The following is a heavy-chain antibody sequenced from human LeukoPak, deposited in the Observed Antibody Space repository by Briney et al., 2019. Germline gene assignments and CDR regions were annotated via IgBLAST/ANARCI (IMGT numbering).Heavy chain of an antibody. J-gene: IGHJ4*02. CDR1: GGSISSYY. V-gene: IGHV4-4*07. Sequence: SETLSLTCTVSGGSISSYYWSWIRQPAGKGLEWIGRIYTSGSTNYNPSLKSRVTMSVDTSKNQFSLKLSSVTAADTAVYYCARDGVVGATFHPDYWGQGTLVTVSS. CDR3: ARDGVVGATFHPDY. CDR2: IYTSGST. D-gene: IGHD1-26*01.